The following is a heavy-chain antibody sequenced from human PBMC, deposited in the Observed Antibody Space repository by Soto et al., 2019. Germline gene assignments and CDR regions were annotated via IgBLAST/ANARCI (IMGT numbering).Heavy chain of an antibody. CDR2: IYYSGST. CDR1: GGSISSGDYY. Sequence: SETLSLTCTVSGGSISSGDYYWSWIRQPPGKGLEWIGYIYYSGSTYYNPTLKSRVTISVDTSKNQFSLKLSSVTAADTAVYYCARVRGWYFDYWGQGTLVTVSS. V-gene: IGHV4-30-4*01. J-gene: IGHJ4*02. CDR3: ARVRGWYFDY. D-gene: IGHD6-19*01.